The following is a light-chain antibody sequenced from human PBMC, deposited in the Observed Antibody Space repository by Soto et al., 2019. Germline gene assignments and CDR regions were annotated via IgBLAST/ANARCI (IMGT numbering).Light chain of an antibody. CDR1: ELPKQY. CDR2: KDS. Sequence: SYELTQPPSVSVSPGQKARITCSGDELPKQYAYWYQQKPGQAPVLVIYKDSERPSGIPERFSGSSSGTTVTLTISGVQAEDDADYYCQSADSSGTYVGFGGGTKLTVL. CDR3: QSADSSGTYVG. V-gene: IGLV3-25*03. J-gene: IGLJ2*01.